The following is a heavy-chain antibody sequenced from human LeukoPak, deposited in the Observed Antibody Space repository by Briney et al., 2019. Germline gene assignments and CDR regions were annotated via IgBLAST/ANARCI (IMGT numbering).Heavy chain of an antibody. V-gene: IGHV3-23*01. J-gene: IGHJ4*02. CDR3: AKARPVYGSGSYYYFDY. D-gene: IGHD3-10*01. CDR1: GFTFSSYA. Sequence: GGSLRLSCAASGFTFSSYAMSWVRQAPGKGLEWVSAISGSGGSTYYADSVKGRFTISRDNSKNTLYLQMNSLRAEDTAVYYCAKARPVYGSGSYYYFDYWGQGTLVTVSS. CDR2: ISGSGGST.